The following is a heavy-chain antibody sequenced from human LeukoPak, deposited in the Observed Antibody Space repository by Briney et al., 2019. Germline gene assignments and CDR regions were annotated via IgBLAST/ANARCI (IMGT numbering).Heavy chain of an antibody. CDR2: TNPNSGGT. CDR1: GYTFTGYY. J-gene: IGHJ4*02. Sequence: ASVKVSCKASGYTFTGYYIHWVRQAPGQGLEWMGRTNPNSGGTNYAQKFQGRVTMTRDTSISTAYMELSRLRSDDTAVYYCARENFYYSFDYWGQGTLVTVSS. D-gene: IGHD4-11*01. V-gene: IGHV1-2*06. CDR3: ARENFYYSFDY.